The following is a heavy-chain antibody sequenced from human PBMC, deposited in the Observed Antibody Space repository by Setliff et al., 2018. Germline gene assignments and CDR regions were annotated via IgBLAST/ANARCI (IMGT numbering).Heavy chain of an antibody. V-gene: IGHV1-18*01. D-gene: IGHD5-18*01. CDR1: GYTFTNYA. Sequence: GASVKVSCKASGYTFTNYAMSWVRQAPGQGLEWMGWIGAYNGNTYNAHKFQGRVTMTSDTSTSTAYMELSSLRSDDTAVYYCARWGTAMVSFSDYWGQGTLVTVSS. J-gene: IGHJ4*02. CDR3: ARWGTAMVSFSDY. CDR2: IGAYNGNT.